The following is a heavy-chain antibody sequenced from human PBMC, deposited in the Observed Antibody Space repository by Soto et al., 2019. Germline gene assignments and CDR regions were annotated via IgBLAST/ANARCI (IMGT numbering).Heavy chain of an antibody. D-gene: IGHD4-17*01. Sequence: QVQLVQSGAEVKKPGASVKVSCKASGYTFTGYYMHWVRQAPGQGLEWMGWINPNSGGTKYAQKFQGWVTMTRDTSISTAYRGLSMLRSDDTAVYCCAREGGYGDGYGMDVWGQGTTVTVSS. CDR3: AREGGYGDGYGMDV. CDR2: INPNSGGT. J-gene: IGHJ6*01. CDR1: GYTFTGYY. V-gene: IGHV1-2*04.